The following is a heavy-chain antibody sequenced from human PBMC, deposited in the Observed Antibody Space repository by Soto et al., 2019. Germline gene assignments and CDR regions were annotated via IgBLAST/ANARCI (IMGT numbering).Heavy chain of an antibody. CDR2: IVVGSVNT. J-gene: IGHJ6*03. D-gene: IGHD3-10*01. CDR3: AADRYSRSGRRNYYMDV. CDR1: GFTFTSSA. V-gene: IGHV1-58*02. Sequence: VASVKVSCKASGFTFTSSAIQWVRQARGQRLEWIGWIVVGSVNTNYAQKFQERVTITRDMSTSTAYMELSSLTSEDTAVYFCAADRYSRSGRRNYYMDVWG.